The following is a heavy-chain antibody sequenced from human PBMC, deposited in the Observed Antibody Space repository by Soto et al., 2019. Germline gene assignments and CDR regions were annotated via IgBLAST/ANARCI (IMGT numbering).Heavy chain of an antibody. D-gene: IGHD6-6*01. J-gene: IGHJ4*02. CDR3: ARAYSSSSRYFDF. CDR2: ISGSNGNT. Sequence: ASVKVSCKASGYTFTTYSITWVRQAPGQGLEWMGWISGSNGNTNYAQRLQGRVTMTTDTSTSTAYMELRSLTSDDTAVYYCARAYSSSSRYFDFWGQGDLVTVSS. CDR1: GYTFTTYS. V-gene: IGHV1-18*01.